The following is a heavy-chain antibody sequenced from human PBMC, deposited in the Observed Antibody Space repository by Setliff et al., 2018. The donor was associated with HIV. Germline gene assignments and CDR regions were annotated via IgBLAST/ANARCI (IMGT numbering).Heavy chain of an antibody. D-gene: IGHD1-7*01. CDR2: SNAYNGNT. V-gene: IGHV1-18*01. Sequence: APVKVSCKASGYPFSSDGISWVRQAPGQGLEWMGWSNAYNGNTNYIEKPQGRVTMTTDTSTSTAYMELRSLRSDDTAVYYCARDAPGNTESAPGYWGQGTLVTVSS. CDR1: GYPFSSDG. J-gene: IGHJ4*02. CDR3: ARDAPGNTESAPGY.